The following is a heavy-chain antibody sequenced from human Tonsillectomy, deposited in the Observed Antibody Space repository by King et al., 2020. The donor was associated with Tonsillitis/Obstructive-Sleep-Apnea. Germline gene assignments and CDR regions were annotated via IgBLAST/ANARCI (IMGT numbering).Heavy chain of an antibody. CDR1: GFSLTTTGVS. CDR3: AHRPEYPRYDSPEYFAS. D-gene: IGHD5-12*01. V-gene: IGHV2-5*02. CDR2: IFWDDDK. J-gene: IGHJ4*02. Sequence: NLQESGPALVKPTQTLTLTCTFSGFSLTTTGVSVGWIRQPPGKALEWLALIFWDDDKRYSPTLKSRLTITQDTSKNQVILIVTNMDPADTATYYCAHRPEYPRYDSPEYFASWGQGTLVTVSS.